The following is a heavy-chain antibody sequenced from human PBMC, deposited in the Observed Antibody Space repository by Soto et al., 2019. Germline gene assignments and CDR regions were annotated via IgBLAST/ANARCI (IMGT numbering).Heavy chain of an antibody. D-gene: IGHD4-17*01. Sequence: QLQLQESGPGLVKPSETLSLTCTVSGGSFTTDTFYWGWIRQPPGKTLEGMGTGYFSGTNYYTPSLNIRLTMAVDTSKKPFSLKLTSVTAADTAVYYGARRNPRDDTVTTFDSWGQGTLVTVSS. J-gene: IGHJ4*02. V-gene: IGHV4-39*01. CDR2: GYFSGTN. CDR1: GGSFTTDTFY. CDR3: ARRNPRDDTVTTFDS.